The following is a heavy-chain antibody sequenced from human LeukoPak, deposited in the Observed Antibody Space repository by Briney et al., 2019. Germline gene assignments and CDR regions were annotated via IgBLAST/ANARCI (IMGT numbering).Heavy chain of an antibody. CDR3: ARGKGYYTNFDY. CDR2: IYHDGKT. V-gene: IGHV4-4*02. Sequence: KSSETLSLTCTVSGGSISTANWWSWVRQSPGKGLEWIGEIYHDGKTNYHPSLESRVTISVDTSKNQFSLKLSSVTAADTAVYYCARGKGYYTNFDYWGQGTLVTVSS. D-gene: IGHD3-3*01. CDR1: GGSISTANW. J-gene: IGHJ4*02.